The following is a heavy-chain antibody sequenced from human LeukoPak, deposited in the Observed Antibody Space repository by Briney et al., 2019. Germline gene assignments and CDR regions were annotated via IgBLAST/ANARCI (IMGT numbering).Heavy chain of an antibody. J-gene: IGHJ5*02. CDR2: INPSGGST. V-gene: IGHV1-46*01. CDR1: GYTFTSYY. D-gene: IGHD5-12*01. Sequence: ASVKVSCKASGYTFTSYYMHWVRQAPGQGLEWMGIINPSGGSTSYAQKFQGRVTMTRDMSTSTVYMELSSLRSEDTAVYYCARDWAVYSGGYWSDPWGQGTLVTVSS. CDR3: ARDWAVYSGGYWSDP.